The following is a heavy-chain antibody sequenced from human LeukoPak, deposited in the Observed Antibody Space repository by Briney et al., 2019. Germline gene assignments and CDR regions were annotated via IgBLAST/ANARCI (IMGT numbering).Heavy chain of an antibody. CDR2: IYPGDSDT. Sequence: GESLKISCKGSGYSFTSYWIGWVRQMPGKGLEWMGIIYPGDSDTRYSPSFQGQVTISADKSISAAYLQWSSLKASDTAIYYCARSYMIRGVIIVDYWGQGTLVTVSS. D-gene: IGHD3-10*01. CDR3: ARSYMIRGVIIVDY. CDR1: GYSFTSYW. J-gene: IGHJ4*02. V-gene: IGHV5-51*01.